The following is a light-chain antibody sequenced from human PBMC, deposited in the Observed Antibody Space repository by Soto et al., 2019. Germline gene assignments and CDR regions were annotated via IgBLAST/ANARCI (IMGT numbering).Light chain of an antibody. CDR1: QSVSSK. Sequence: EIVMTQSPATLSVSPGERATLSCRASQSVSSKLAWYQQKPGQAPRLLIYGASTRATGIPARFSGSGSGTEFTLTISSLQSEDFAIYYCQQYNNWPPITCGQGTRLEIK. CDR3: QQYNNWPPIT. V-gene: IGKV3-15*01. CDR2: GAS. J-gene: IGKJ5*01.